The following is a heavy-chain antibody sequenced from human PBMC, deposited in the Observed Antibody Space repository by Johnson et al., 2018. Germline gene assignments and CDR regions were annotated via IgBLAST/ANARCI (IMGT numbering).Heavy chain of an antibody. V-gene: IGHV1-8*01. CDR3: ATRGTSSHYYYYYMDV. D-gene: IGHD6-6*01. CDR2: MNPNTGHT. J-gene: IGHJ6*03. Sequence: QVQLVESGAEVKKPGASVKVSCKASGYTFTNSDLNWVRQAAGQGLEWMGWMNPNTGHTGYAQKFQDRVTMTRNTSISTAYMELSSLRSEDTAVYYCATRGTSSHYYYYYMDVWGIGTTVTVS. CDR1: GYTFTNSD.